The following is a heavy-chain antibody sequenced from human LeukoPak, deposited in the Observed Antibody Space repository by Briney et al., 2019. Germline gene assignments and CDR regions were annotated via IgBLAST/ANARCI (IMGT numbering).Heavy chain of an antibody. D-gene: IGHD4-17*01. Sequence: GGSLRLSCAASGFTFSSYGMHWVRQAPGKGLEWVAVISYDGSNKYYADSVKGRFTISRDNSKNTLYLQMNSLRAEDTAVYYCAKHRENYGDSCLDDYWGQGALVTVSS. CDR1: GFTFSSYG. CDR3: AKHRENYGDSCLDDY. CDR2: ISYDGSNK. V-gene: IGHV3-30*18. J-gene: IGHJ4*02.